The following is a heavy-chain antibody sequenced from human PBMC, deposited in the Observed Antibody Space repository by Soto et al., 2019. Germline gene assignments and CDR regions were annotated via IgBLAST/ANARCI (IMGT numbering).Heavy chain of an antibody. CDR1: GYSFTSYW. V-gene: IGHV5-51*01. D-gene: IGHD6-13*01. J-gene: IGHJ5*02. CDR3: ARLGIAAAGKGDWFDP. Sequence: PGESLKISCKGSGYSFTSYWIGWVRQMPGKGLEWMGIIYPGDSDTRYSPSFQGQVTISADKSTSTAYLQWSSLKASDTAMYYCARLGIAAAGKGDWFDPWGQGTLVTVSS. CDR2: IYPGDSDT.